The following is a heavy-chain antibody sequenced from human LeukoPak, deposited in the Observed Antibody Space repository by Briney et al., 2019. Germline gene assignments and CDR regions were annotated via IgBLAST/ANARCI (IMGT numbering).Heavy chain of an antibody. CDR1: GYRFNRYW. CDR3: ATSPDGYPVGY. D-gene: IGHD1-1*01. V-gene: IGHV5-51*01. J-gene: IGHJ4*02. Sequence: GEALKISCKVSGYRFNRYWIGWVRQMPGKGLEWMGIIYPGDSDTRYSPSFQGQVTISADKSISTAYLQWSSLKASDTAMYYCATSPDGYPVGYWGQGTLVTVSS. CDR2: IYPGDSDT.